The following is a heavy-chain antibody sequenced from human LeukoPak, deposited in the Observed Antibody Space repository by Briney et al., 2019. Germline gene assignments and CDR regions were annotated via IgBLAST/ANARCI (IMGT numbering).Heavy chain of an antibody. CDR3: AKTLSPHRGRLKVYDYYYGLDV. J-gene: IGHJ6*02. V-gene: IGHV3-30*18. CDR2: ISYDGGNK. CDR1: GFTFSNYG. Sequence: PGGSLRLSCAASGFTFSNYGMHWVRQAPGKGLEWVAVISYDGGNKYYADSVKGRFTISRDNSKNTLYLQMNSLRAEDTAVYYCAKTLSPHRGRLKVYDYYYGLDVWGQGTTVTVSS.